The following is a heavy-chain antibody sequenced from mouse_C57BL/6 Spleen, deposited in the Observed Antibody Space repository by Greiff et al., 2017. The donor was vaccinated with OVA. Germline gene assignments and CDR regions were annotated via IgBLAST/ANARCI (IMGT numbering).Heavy chain of an antibody. CDR3: ARNPPHYYAMDY. CDR2: IDPSDSYT. Sequence: QVQLQQSGAELVMPGASVKLSCKASGYTFTSYWMHWVKQRPGQGLEWIGEIDPSDSYTNYNQKFKGKSTLTVDKSSSTAYMQLSSLTSEDSAVYYCARNPPHYYAMDYWGQGTSVTVSS. J-gene: IGHJ4*01. V-gene: IGHV1-69*01. CDR1: GYTFTSYW.